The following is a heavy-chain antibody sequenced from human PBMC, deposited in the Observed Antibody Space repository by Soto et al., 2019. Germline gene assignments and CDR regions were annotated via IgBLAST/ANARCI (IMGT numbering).Heavy chain of an antibody. D-gene: IGHD3-3*01. J-gene: IGHJ4*02. CDR2: TNQDGSRK. V-gene: IGHV3-7*05. CDR1: GFTFSAYW. CDR3: VRDWSSEGDY. Sequence: GGSLRLSCAASGFTFSAYWMTWVRQAPGKGLEWVARTNQDGSRKNYVDSVKGRFTISRDNTKNSVVLQMNSLRVEDTALYYCVRDWSSEGDYWGRGTLVTVSS.